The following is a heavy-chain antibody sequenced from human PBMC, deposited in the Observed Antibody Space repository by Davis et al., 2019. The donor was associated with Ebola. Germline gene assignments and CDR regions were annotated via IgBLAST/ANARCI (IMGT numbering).Heavy chain of an antibody. D-gene: IGHD6-19*01. CDR2: IYDQST. CDR1: GFTVRSNY. Sequence: PGGPLRPSCTAPGFTVRSNYMSGLRQAPGKGPEWVSVIYDQSTAYADAVRGRFIISRDKSNNTLYLEMNSLRVDDTAVYYCATTQWLREFDNWGQGTLVTVSS. V-gene: IGHV3-53*05. CDR3: ATTQWLREFDN. J-gene: IGHJ4*02.